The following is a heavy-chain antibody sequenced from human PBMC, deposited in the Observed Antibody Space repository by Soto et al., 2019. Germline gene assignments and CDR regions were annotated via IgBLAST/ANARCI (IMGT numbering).Heavy chain of an antibody. V-gene: IGHV4-61*08. CDR3: ARIPVDTSMIYWLDP. D-gene: IGHD5-18*01. CDR1: GGSVSSGDYY. Sequence: KPSETLSLTCTVSGGSVSSGDYYWSWIRQPPGKGLEWIGYIYHSGNTNYNPSLKSRVIISVDTSKNLFSLKLTSVTAADTAVYYCARIPVDTSMIYWLDPWGQGTLVTVSS. J-gene: IGHJ5*02. CDR2: IYHSGNT.